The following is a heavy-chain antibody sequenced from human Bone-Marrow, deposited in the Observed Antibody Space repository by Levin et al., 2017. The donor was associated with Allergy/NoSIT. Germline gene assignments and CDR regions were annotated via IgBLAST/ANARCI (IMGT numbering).Heavy chain of an antibody. Sequence: PGESLKISCAASGFTFSNAWMNWVRQAPGKGLEWVGRIKSKTDGGTTDYAAPVKGRFTISRDDSKNTLYLQMNSLKTEDTAVYYCTTDGRWLLDNVPFDYWGQGTLVTVSS. CDR3: TTDGRWLLDNVPFDY. CDR1: GFTFSNAW. D-gene: IGHD5-24*01. CDR2: IKSKTDGGTT. V-gene: IGHV3-15*07. J-gene: IGHJ4*02.